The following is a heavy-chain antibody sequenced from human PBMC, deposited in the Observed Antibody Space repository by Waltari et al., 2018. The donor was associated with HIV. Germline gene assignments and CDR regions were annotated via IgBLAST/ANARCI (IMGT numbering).Heavy chain of an antibody. V-gene: IGHV1-24*01. CDR3: ATVRGKVVRGVIIMDRWCDP. J-gene: IGHJ5*02. CDR2: FDPEDGET. D-gene: IGHD3-10*01. Sequence: QVQLVQSGAEVKKPGASVKVSCKVSGYTLTELSMHWVRQAPGTGLEWMGGFDPEDGETIYAQKFQGRVTMTEDTSTDTAYMELSSLRSEDTAVYYCATVRGKVVRGVIIMDRWCDPWGQGTLVTVSS. CDR1: GYTLTELS.